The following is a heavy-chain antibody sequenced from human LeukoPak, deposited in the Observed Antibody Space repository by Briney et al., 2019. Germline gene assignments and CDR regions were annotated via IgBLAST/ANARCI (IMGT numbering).Heavy chain of an antibody. D-gene: IGHD6-19*01. Sequence: PGRSLRLSCAASGFTFSSYAMHWVRQAPGKGLEWVAVISYDGSNKYYADSVKGRFTISRDNSKNTLYLQMNSLRAEDTAVYYCARDFEHGYSSGWYKNTYYYYYMDVWGKGTTVTVSS. CDR3: ARDFEHGYSSGWYKNTYYYYYMDV. J-gene: IGHJ6*03. CDR2: ISYDGSNK. CDR1: GFTFSSYA. V-gene: IGHV3-30*04.